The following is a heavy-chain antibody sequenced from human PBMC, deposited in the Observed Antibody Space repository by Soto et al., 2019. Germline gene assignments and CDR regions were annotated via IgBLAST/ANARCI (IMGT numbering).Heavy chain of an antibody. CDR3: ARCAVRGVFDY. CDR1: GGSFSGYY. Sequence: SETLSLTCAVYGGSFSGYYWSWIRQPPGKGLEWIGEINHSGSTNYNPSLKSRVTISVDTSKNQFSLKLSSVTAADTAVYYCARCAVRGVFDYWGQGTLVTVSS. CDR2: INHSGST. D-gene: IGHD3-10*01. J-gene: IGHJ4*02. V-gene: IGHV4-34*01.